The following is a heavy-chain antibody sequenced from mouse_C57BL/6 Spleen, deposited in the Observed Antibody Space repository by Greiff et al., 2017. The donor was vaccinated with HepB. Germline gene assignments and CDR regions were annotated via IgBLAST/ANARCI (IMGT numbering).Heavy chain of an antibody. D-gene: IGHD1-1*01. V-gene: IGHV2-9*01. CDR2: IWGGGST. Sequence: QVQLKESGPGLVAPSPCLSISCTVSGFSFTSYGVDWVRQTPGKGLEWLGVIWGGGSTNYNSALMSRLSISKDNSKSQVFLKMNSLQTDDTAMYYCAKHKGYYGSSYERAMDYWGQGTSVTVSS. CDR3: AKHKGYYGSSYERAMDY. J-gene: IGHJ4*01. CDR1: GFSFTSYG.